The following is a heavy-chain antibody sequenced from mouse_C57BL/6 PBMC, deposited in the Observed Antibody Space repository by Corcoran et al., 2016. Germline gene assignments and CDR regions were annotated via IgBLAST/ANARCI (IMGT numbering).Heavy chain of an antibody. V-gene: IGHV1-26*01. CDR1: GYTFTEYY. CDR2: INPNNGGT. CDR3: ARDRLYFDY. J-gene: IGHJ2*01. Sequence: EVQLQQSGPALVQPGASVKISCKASGYTFTEYYMNWVKQSHGKSLEWIGDINPNNGGTSYNQKFKGKATLTVDKSSSTAYMELRSLTSEDSAVYYCARDRLYFDYWGQGTTLTVSS.